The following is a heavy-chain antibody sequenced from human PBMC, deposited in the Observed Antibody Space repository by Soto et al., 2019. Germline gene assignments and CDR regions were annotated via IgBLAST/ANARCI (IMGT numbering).Heavy chain of an antibody. V-gene: IGHV3-64D*06. CDR2: ISSNGGST. CDR3: VKDKYSYAPKSAFDI. J-gene: IGHJ3*02. D-gene: IGHD5-18*01. CDR1: GFTFSSYA. Sequence: GGSLRLSCSASGFTFSSYAMHWVRQAPGKGLEYVSAISSNGGSTYYADSVKGRFTISRDNSKNTLYLQMSSLRAEDTAVYYCVKDKYSYAPKSAFDIWGQGTMVTVSS.